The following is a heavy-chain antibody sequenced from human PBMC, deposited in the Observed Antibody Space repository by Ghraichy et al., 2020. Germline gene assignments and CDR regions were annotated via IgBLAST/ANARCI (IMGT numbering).Heavy chain of an antibody. V-gene: IGHV3-23*01. CDR3: AELSHATDY. D-gene: IGHD3-16*02. Sequence: LSLTCAASGYTFSSYAMSWVRQAPGKGLEWVSGISGGGGSTYYADSVKGRFTISRDNSKNTLYLQMNSLRAEDTAVYYCAELSHATDYWGQGTLVTVSS. CDR1: GYTFSSYA. CDR2: ISGGGGST. J-gene: IGHJ4*02.